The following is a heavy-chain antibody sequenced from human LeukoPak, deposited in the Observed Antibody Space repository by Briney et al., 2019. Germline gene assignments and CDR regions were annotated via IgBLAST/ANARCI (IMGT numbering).Heavy chain of an antibody. CDR2: IKSKTDGGTT. CDR3: TTSLSGYDFLFDY. D-gene: IGHD5-12*01. J-gene: IGHJ4*02. V-gene: IGHV3-15*01. CDR1: GFTFSNAW. Sequence: GGSLRLSCAASGFTFSNAWMSWVRQAPGKGLEWVGRIKSKTDGGTTDYAAPVKDRFTFSRDDSKNTLYLQTNNLQTEDTAVYYCTTSLSGYDFLFDYWGQGTLVTVSS.